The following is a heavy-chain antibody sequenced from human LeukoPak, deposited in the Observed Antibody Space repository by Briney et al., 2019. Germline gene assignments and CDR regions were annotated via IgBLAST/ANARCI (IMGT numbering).Heavy chain of an antibody. CDR1: GGTFSSYA. Sequence: SVKVSCKASGGTFSSYAISWVRQAPGQGLEWMGRIIPILGIANYAQKFQGRVTITADKSTSTAYMELRSLRSDDTAVYYCARDTMGGAGRELDYWGQGNLVTVSS. D-gene: IGHD3-16*01. CDR3: ARDTMGGAGRELDY. CDR2: IIPILGIA. V-gene: IGHV1-69*04. J-gene: IGHJ4*02.